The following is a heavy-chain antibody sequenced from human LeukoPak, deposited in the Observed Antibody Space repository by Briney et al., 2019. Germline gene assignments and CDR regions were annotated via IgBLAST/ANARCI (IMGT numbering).Heavy chain of an antibody. CDR1: GFTFSRYW. J-gene: IGHJ4*02. CDR3: ARNTYYYDVDLLFDY. CDR2: IKQDGSEE. V-gene: IGHV3-7*03. D-gene: IGHD3-22*01. Sequence: GGSLRLSCAASGFTFSRYWMSWVRQAPGMGLEWVANIKQDGSEEHYVDSVKGRFSISRDNSKYSLYLQMNSLRAEDTAMYYCARNTYYYDVDLLFDYWGQGTLVTVSS.